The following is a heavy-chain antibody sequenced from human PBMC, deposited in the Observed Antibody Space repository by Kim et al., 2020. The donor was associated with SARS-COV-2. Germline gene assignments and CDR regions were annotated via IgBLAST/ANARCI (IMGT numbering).Heavy chain of an antibody. CDR3: ARDAVVGAPGYWFDP. CDR1: GGSISSYY. CDR2: IYTSGST. V-gene: IGHV4-4*07. Sequence: SETLSLTCTVSGGSISSYYWSWIRQPAGKGLEWIGRIYTSGSTNYNPSLKSRVTMSVDTSKNQFSLKLSSVTAADTAVYYCARDAVVGAPGYWFDPWGQGTLVTVSS. D-gene: IGHD1-26*01. J-gene: IGHJ5*02.